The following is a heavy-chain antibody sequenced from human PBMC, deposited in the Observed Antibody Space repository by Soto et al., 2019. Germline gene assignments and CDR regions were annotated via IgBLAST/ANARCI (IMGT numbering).Heavy chain of an antibody. CDR3: ARGLYSYGYLLYGYYGMDV. V-gene: IGHV4-61*01. CDR1: GVSVSSDNFY. Sequence: PSETLSLTCTVSGVSVSSDNFYWSWIRQPPGKALEWIGYISSSGSTNYNPSLKSRVTISVDTSKNQFSLKLSSVTAADTAVYYCARGLYSYGYLLYGYYGMDVWGQGTTVTVS. J-gene: IGHJ6*02. CDR2: ISSSGST. D-gene: IGHD5-18*01.